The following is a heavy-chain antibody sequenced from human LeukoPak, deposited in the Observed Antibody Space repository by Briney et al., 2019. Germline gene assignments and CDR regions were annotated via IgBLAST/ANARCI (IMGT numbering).Heavy chain of an antibody. CDR1: GFTFSSYS. CDR3: ARVPYDFWSGYLDYYFDY. D-gene: IGHD3-3*01. CDR2: ISSSSSYI. Sequence: GGSLRLSCAASGFTFSSYSMNWVRQAPGKGLEWASSISSSSSYIYYADSVKGRFTISRDNAKNSLYLQMNSLRAEDTAVYYCARVPYDFWSGYLDYYFDYWGQGTLVTVSS. V-gene: IGHV3-21*01. J-gene: IGHJ4*02.